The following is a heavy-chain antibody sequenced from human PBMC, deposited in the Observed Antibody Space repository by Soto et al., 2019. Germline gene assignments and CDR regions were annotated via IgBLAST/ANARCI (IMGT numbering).Heavy chain of an antibody. CDR3: ARHPQPGRLSWWRDAHPDPTHWYFDL. D-gene: IGHD2-15*01. Sequence: QLQLQESGPGLVKPSETLSLTCTVSGDSISRSNYYWGWIRQPPGKGLEWIGAIYYNGNTYYNPYLKRRVPISVNTSKDPFARKLSFVTAADTAVYSCARHPQPGRLSWWRDAHPDPTHWYFDLWGRGTLVTVSS. V-gene: IGHV4-39*01. CDR2: IYYNGNT. CDR1: GDSISRSNYY. J-gene: IGHJ2*01.